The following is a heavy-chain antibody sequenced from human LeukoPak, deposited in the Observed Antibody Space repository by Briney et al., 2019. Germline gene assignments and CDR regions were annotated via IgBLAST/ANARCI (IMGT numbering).Heavy chain of an antibody. D-gene: IGHD6-19*01. Sequence: ASETLSLTCTVSGGSISSYYWSWIRQSPVKGLEWIGYTYNSGSTNYNPSLKSRVTISVDTSKNQFSLKLSSVTAADTAVYYCARGRGVGSGLAYFDYWGQGTLVTVSS. CDR2: TYNSGST. J-gene: IGHJ4*02. V-gene: IGHV4-59*01. CDR1: GGSISSYY. CDR3: ARGRGVGSGLAYFDY.